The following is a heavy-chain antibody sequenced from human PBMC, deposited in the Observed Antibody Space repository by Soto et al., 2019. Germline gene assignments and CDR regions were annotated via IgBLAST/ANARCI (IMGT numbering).Heavy chain of an antibody. CDR1: GGSISSYY. J-gene: IGHJ4*02. V-gene: IGHV4-59*08. D-gene: IGHD6-25*01. CDR2: IYYSGST. Sequence: QVQLQESGPGLVKPSETLSLTCTVSGGSISSYYWSWIRQPPGKGLEWIGYIYYSGSTKYVPSLKSRVTLSVDTSKNQFSLRLSSVTAADTAVYYCARHAPIAAGGYFDYWGQGTLVTVSS. CDR3: ARHAPIAAGGYFDY.